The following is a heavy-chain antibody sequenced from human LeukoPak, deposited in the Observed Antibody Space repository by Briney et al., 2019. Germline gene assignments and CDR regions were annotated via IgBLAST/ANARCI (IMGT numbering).Heavy chain of an antibody. CDR3: ARVGDHFHWYLDL. D-gene: IGHD3-3*02. Sequence: GGSLRLSCAASGFTVSTNYMNWVRQAPGKGLEWVSILYSGSSTYYADSVEGRFTISRDSSKNTLFLQMNDLRAEDTAVYYCARVGDHFHWYLDLWGRGTLVTVPS. CDR2: LYSGSST. V-gene: IGHV3-53*01. J-gene: IGHJ2*01. CDR1: GFTVSTNY.